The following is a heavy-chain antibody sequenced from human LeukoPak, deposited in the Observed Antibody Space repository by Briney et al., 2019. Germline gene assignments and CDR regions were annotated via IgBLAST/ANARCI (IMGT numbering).Heavy chain of an antibody. D-gene: IGHD1-20*01. CDR2: IYYSGST. Sequence: SETLSLTCAVYGGSFSGYYWSWIRQPPGKGLEWIGYIYYSGSTYYNPSLKSRVTISVDTSKNQFSLKLSSVTAADTAVYYCARGRTITPFDYWGQGTLVTVSS. CDR3: ARGRTITPFDY. J-gene: IGHJ4*02. CDR1: GGSFSGYY. V-gene: IGHV4-34*09.